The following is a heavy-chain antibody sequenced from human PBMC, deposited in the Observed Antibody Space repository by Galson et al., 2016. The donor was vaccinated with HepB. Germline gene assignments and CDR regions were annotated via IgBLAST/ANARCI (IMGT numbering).Heavy chain of an antibody. Sequence: SLRLSCAASGFTASSNYMTWVRQAPGKGLEWVSSIYSGDRTYYADSVKGRFTISRHNSKNTLYLQMNSLRTEDTAVYYCVRSAYSGSYFDYWGQGTLVTVSS. CDR2: IYSGDRT. J-gene: IGHJ4*02. D-gene: IGHD1-26*01. V-gene: IGHV3-53*04. CDR1: GFTASSNY. CDR3: VRSAYSGSYFDY.